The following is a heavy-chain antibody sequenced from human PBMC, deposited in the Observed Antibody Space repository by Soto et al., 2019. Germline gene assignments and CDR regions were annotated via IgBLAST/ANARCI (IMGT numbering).Heavy chain of an antibody. J-gene: IGHJ4*01. V-gene: IGHV3-30-3*01. D-gene: IGHD6-19*01. CDR2: ISYDGSNK. Sequence: QVQLVESGGGVVKPGRSLRLSCAASGFTFSTYAMHWVRQAPGKGLEWVAVISYDGSNKYYADSGKGRFTISRDNSKNTLYLQMNCPRAQDPAVYYCARDKSPYSSGWHNRYFDYWGHGTLVTVS. CDR3: ARDKSPYSSGWHNRYFDY. CDR1: GFTFSTYA.